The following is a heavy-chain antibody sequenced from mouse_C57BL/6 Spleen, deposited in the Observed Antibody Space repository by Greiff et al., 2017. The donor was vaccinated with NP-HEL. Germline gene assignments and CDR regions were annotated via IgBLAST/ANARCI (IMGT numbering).Heavy chain of an antibody. CDR1: GYTFTDHT. Sequence: VQLQQSDAELVKPGASVKISCKVSGYTFTDHTIHWMKQRPEQGLEWIGYIYPRDGSTKYNEKFKGKATLTADKSSSTAYMQLNSLTSEDSAVYFCASYWGLPGVLGGFAYWGQGTLVTVSA. J-gene: IGHJ3*01. V-gene: IGHV1-78*01. CDR3: ASYWGLPGVLGGFAY. D-gene: IGHD4-1*01. CDR2: IYPRDGST.